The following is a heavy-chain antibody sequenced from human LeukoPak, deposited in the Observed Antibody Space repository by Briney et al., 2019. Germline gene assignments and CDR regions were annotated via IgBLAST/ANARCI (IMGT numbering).Heavy chain of an antibody. V-gene: IGHV4-4*02. Sequence: SETLSLTCAVSGGSIGIGNWWSWVRQPPGKGLEWIGEIYHSGSTNYNPSLKSRVTISVDKSKNQFSLKLSSVTAADTAVYYCASLGNSDFDYWGQGTLVTVSS. J-gene: IGHJ4*02. CDR2: IYHSGST. CDR1: GGSIGIGNW. D-gene: IGHD4-23*01. CDR3: ASLGNSDFDY.